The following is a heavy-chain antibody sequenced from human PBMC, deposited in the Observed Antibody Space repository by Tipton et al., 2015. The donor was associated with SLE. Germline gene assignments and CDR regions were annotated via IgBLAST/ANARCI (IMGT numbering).Heavy chain of an antibody. CDR1: GGSISSSSYY. CDR2: IYYSGST. CDR3: RLITITSLFDY. J-gene: IGHJ4*02. D-gene: IGHD3-16*01. Sequence: TLSLTCTVSGGSISSSSYYWGWIRQPPGKGLEWIGSIYYSGSTYYNPSLKSRVTISVDTSKNQFSLKLSSVTAADTAVYYRRLITITSLFDYWGQGTLVTVSS. V-gene: IGHV4-39*07.